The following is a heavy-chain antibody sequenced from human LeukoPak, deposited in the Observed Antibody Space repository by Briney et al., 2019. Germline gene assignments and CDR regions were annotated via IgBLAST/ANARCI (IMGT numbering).Heavy chain of an antibody. J-gene: IGHJ3*02. Sequence: SSEALSLTCTVSGGSNSSYYWSWIRLPPGKGLEWIGYIYYSGNTNYNPSLKSRVTISVDTSKNQFSLKLSSVTAADTAVYYCARVPSIDAFDIWGQGTMVAVSS. CDR1: GGSNSSYY. CDR2: IYYSGNT. CDR3: ARVPSIDAFDI. V-gene: IGHV4-59*01.